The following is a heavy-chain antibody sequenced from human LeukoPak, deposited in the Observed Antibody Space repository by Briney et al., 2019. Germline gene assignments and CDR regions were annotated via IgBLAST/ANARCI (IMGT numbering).Heavy chain of an antibody. CDR1: GFTFSSYS. D-gene: IGHD3-22*01. CDR3: ARESHYYDSSGYPNWFDP. V-gene: IGHV3-21*01. CDR2: ISSSSSYI. Sequence: GGSLRLSCAASGFTFSSYSMNWVRQAPGKGLEWVSSISSSSSYIYYADSVKGRFTISRDNATNSLYLQMNSLRAEDTAVYYCARESHYYDSSGYPNWFDPWGQGTLVTVSS. J-gene: IGHJ5*02.